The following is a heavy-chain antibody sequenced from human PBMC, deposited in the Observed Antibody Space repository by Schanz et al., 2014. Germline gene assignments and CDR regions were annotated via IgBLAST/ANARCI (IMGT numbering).Heavy chain of an antibody. CDR2: IRYDGGDE. CDR1: GFNFRTHG. J-gene: IGHJ4*02. Sequence: HVHLVESGGGVVQPGGSLRLSCAASGFNFRTHGMHWVRQAPGKGLEWVAFIRYDGGDEYYADSVKGRFTISRDNSKNRQYLQLKSLRVDDTAIYYCARSSGSWSDFDYWGQGALVTVSS. CDR3: ARSSGSWSDFDY. V-gene: IGHV3-30*02. D-gene: IGHD3-10*01.